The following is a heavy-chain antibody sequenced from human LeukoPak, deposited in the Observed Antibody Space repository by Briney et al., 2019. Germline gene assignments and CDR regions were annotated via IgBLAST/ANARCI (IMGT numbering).Heavy chain of an antibody. Sequence: PSETLSLTCTVSGGSVGSTSYHWAWIRQPPGKGLEWIGNIYYSGNTYYNPSLKSRVTISVDTSKNQFSLKLSSVTAADTAVYYCARREGQFDPWGQGTLVTVSS. CDR2: IYYSGNT. D-gene: IGHD1-26*01. J-gene: IGHJ5*02. V-gene: IGHV4-39*01. CDR1: GGSVGSTSYH. CDR3: ARREGQFDP.